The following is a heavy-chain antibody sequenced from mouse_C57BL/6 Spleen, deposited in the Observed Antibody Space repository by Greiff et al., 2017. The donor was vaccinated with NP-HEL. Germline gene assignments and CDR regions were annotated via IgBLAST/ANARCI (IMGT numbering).Heavy chain of an antibody. CDR3: ARGGRFWYCDG. CDR2: IYPGDGDT. Sequence: QVHVKQSGAELVKPGASVKISCKASGYAFSSYWMNWVKQRPGKGLEWIGQIYPGDGDTNYNGKFKGKATLTADKSSSTAYMQLSSLTSEDSAVYFCARGGRFWYCDGWGTGTTVTVSS. J-gene: IGHJ1*03. V-gene: IGHV1-80*01. CDR1: GYAFSSYW.